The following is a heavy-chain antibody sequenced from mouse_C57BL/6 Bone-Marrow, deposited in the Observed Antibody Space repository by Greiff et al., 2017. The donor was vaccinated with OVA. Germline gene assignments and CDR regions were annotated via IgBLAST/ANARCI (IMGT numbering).Heavy chain of an antibody. V-gene: IGHV5-6*02. CDR1: GFTFSSYG. D-gene: IGHD1-1*01. CDR2: ISSGGSYT. Sequence: GMLVESGGDLVKPGGSLKLSCAASGFTFSSYGMSWVRQTPDKRLEWVATISSGGSYTYYPDSVKGRFTISRDNAKNTLYLQMSSLKSEDTAMYYCAREVLLNYWGQGTTLTVSS. J-gene: IGHJ2*01. CDR3: AREVLLNY.